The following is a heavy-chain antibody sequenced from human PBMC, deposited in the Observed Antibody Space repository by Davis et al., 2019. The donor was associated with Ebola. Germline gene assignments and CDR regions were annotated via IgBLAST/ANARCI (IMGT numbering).Heavy chain of an antibody. CDR2: IKQDGSEK. V-gene: IGHV3-7*01. CDR1: GFTFSSYW. D-gene: IGHD2-2*01. J-gene: IGHJ4*02. Sequence: GESLKISCAASGFTFSSYWMSWVRQAPGKGLEWVANIKQDGSEKSYVDSVKGRFTISRDNAKNSLYLQMNSLRTEDTAVYYCAGGSASIFPAAIVYWGQGTLVTVSS. CDR3: AGGSASIFPAAIVY.